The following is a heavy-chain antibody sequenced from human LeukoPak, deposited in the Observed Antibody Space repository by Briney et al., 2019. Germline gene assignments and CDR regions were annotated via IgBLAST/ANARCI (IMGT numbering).Heavy chain of an antibody. CDR1: GYTFTDYH. CDR3: ARELGRNAFDI. D-gene: IGHD7-27*01. CDR2: INPNSGGT. V-gene: IGHV1-2*02. J-gene: IGHJ3*02. Sequence: ASVKVSCKASGYTFTDYHMHWMRQAPGQGLECMGWINPNSGGTNYAQKFQGRITMTRDTSISTAYMELSRLRSDGTAVYYCARELGRNAFDIWGQGTMVTVSS.